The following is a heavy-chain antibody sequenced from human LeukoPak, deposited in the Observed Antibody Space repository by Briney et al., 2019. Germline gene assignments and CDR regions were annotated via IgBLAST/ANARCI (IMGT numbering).Heavy chain of an antibody. Sequence: GGSLRLSCAASGFTFSNYWMSWVRQAPGKGLEWVANIKEDASGQYFGDSMKGRFTISRDNGKNSLYLQMNSLRGEDTAVYYCARAKRITIFGVVTSSRDYYYMDVWGKGTTVTVSS. CDR1: GFTFSNYW. J-gene: IGHJ6*03. V-gene: IGHV3-7*01. CDR3: ARAKRITIFGVVTSSRDYYYMDV. D-gene: IGHD3-3*01. CDR2: IKEDASGQ.